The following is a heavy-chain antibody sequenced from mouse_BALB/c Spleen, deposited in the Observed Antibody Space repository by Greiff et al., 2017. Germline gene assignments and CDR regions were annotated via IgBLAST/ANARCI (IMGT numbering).Heavy chain of an antibody. CDR1: GFNIKDTY. J-gene: IGHJ3*01. V-gene: IGHV14-3*02. CDR3: AYYRRLAD. CDR2: IDPANGNT. Sequence: VQLKQSGAELVKPGASVKLSCTASGFNIKDTYMHWVKQRPEQGLEWIGRIDPANGNTKYDPKFQGKATITADTSSNTAYLQLSSLTSEDTAVYYCAYYRRLADWGQGTLGTVAA. D-gene: IGHD2-14*01.